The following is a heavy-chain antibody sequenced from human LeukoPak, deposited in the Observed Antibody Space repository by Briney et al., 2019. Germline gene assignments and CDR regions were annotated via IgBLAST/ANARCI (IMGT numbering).Heavy chain of an antibody. CDR2: IKQDGSEK. CDR3: ARGPVSLAAAPPDY. Sequence: PGGSLRLSCAASGFTFSSYWMSWVRQAPGKGLEWVANIKQDGSEKYYVDSVKGRFTISRDNAKNSLYLQMNSLRAEDTAVYYCARGPVSLAAAPPDYWGQGTLVTVSS. V-gene: IGHV3-7*01. CDR1: GFTFSSYW. D-gene: IGHD6-13*01. J-gene: IGHJ4*02.